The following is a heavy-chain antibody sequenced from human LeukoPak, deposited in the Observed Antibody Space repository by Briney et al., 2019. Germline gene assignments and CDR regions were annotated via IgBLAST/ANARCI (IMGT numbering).Heavy chain of an antibody. Sequence: GASVKVSCKTSGYTFTTYGVSWVRQAPGQGLEWMGWVSGYTGNTNYAERFQGRVTMTIDTSTSTVYMELTSLRSDDTAVYCCARGEVSASLYYFDFWGQGTLVTVS. CDR2: VSGYTGNT. V-gene: IGHV1-18*01. CDR1: GYTFTTYG. J-gene: IGHJ4*02. CDR3: ARGEVSASLYYFDF. D-gene: IGHD2-2*01.